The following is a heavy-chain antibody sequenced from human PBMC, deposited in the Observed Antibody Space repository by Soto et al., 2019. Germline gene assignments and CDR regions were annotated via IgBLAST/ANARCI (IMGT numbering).Heavy chain of an antibody. CDR2: ISGSGVST. CDR1: GFTFSSYA. D-gene: IGHD1-26*01. CDR3: ARRGSGSYYDY. Sequence: EVQLLESGGGLVQPGGSLRLSCAASGFTFSSYAMRWFRQAPGKGLEWVSAISGSGVSTYYADSVKGRFTISRDNSKNPLYLQMNSVRAEDTAVYYCARRGSGSYYDYWGQGTLVTVSS. J-gene: IGHJ4*02. V-gene: IGHV3-23*01.